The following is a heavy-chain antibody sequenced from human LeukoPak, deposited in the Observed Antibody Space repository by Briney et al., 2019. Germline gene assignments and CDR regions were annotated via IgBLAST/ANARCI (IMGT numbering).Heavy chain of an antibody. J-gene: IGHJ3*02. V-gene: IGHV3-66*01. CDR1: GFSFSSYA. D-gene: IGHD1-26*01. CDR2: IYSGGST. CDR3: ARVGLSGSYFGAAFDI. Sequence: GGSLRLSCATSGFSFSSYAMSWVRQAPGKGLEWVSVIYSGGSTYYADSVKGRFTISRDNSKNTLYLQMNSLRAEDTAVYYCARVGLSGSYFGAAFDIWGQGTMVTVSS.